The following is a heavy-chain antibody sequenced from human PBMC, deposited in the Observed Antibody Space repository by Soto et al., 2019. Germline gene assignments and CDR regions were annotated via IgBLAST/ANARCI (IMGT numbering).Heavy chain of an antibody. J-gene: IGHJ4*02. CDR1: GYTFTGYY. CDR3: ARGDDTYYSDSSGYYMGY. Sequence: ASVKVSCKASGYTFTGYYMHWVRQAPGQGLEWMGWINPNSGGTNYAQKFQGWVTMTRDTSISTAYMELSRLRSDDTAVYYCARGDDTYYSDSSGYYMGYWGQGTLVSVSS. D-gene: IGHD3-22*01. V-gene: IGHV1-2*04. CDR2: INPNSGGT.